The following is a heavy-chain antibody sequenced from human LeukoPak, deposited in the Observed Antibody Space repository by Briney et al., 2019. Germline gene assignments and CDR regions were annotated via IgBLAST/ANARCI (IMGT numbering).Heavy chain of an antibody. J-gene: IGHJ4*02. CDR2: IWYDGSNK. V-gene: IGHV3-33*01. D-gene: IGHD3-22*01. Sequence: GGSLRLSCAASGFTFSSYGMHWVRQAPGKGLEWVAVIWYDGSNKYYADSVKGRFTISRDNSKNTLYLQMNSLRAEDTAVYYCARDNYYEYLFDYWGQGTLVTVPS. CDR3: ARDNYYEYLFDY. CDR1: GFTFSSYG.